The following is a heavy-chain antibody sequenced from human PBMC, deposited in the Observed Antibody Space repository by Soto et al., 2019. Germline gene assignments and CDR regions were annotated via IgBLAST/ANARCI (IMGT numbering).Heavy chain of an antibody. CDR2: INQDGSEK. J-gene: IGHJ4*02. CDR1: GFTFSTYW. Sequence: GGSLRLSCVASGFTFSTYWMDWVRQTPGKGLEWVANINQDGSEKNYVDSVKGRFTISRDNAENTLYLQMSSLTAEDSALYYCSRSLNSWGQGPLVTVSS. V-gene: IGHV3-7*01. CDR3: SRSLNS.